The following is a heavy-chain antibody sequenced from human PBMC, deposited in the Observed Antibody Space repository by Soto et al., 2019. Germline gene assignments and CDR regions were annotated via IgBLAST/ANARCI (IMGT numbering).Heavy chain of an antibody. Sequence: QVQLVESGGGVVQPGRSLRLSCAASGFSFSYYGMHWVRQAPGKGLEWVAGIWNDGSYEYYADSVKGRFSISRDNSKNTLYPLMYSLTFEHTAVYYGSGDYGDYWGEGTLVTVSA. J-gene: IGHJ4*01. D-gene: IGHD4-17*01. CDR1: GFSFSYYG. V-gene: IGHV3-33*01. CDR3: SGDYGDY. CDR2: IWNDGSYE.